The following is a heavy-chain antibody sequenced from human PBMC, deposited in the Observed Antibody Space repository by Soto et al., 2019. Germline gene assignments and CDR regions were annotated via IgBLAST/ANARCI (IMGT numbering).Heavy chain of an antibody. Sequence: PSETLSLTCAVSGGSISSGVFSWSWIRHLPGKGLEWIGYIYHTGNSYYNPSLESRVIISVDRSKNQFSLKLSSMTAADTAVYYCARELELRLGHGGWFDPWGQGTLVTVSS. J-gene: IGHJ5*02. CDR2: IYHTGNS. D-gene: IGHD1-7*01. V-gene: IGHV4-30-2*01. CDR3: ARELELRLGHGGWFDP. CDR1: GGSISSGVFS.